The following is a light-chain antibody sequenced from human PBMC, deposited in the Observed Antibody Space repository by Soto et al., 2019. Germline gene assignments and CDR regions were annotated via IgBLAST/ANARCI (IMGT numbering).Light chain of an antibody. CDR3: QQYGGSPPKLT. CDR1: QSVRSSY. V-gene: IGKV3-20*01. J-gene: IGKJ4*01. Sequence: EVVLTQSPGTLSLPPGERATLSCRASQSVRSSYLAWYQQKPGQAPRLLIYGASSRATGIPDRFSDSGSETDFPLTISRLEPEDSAVYYCQQYGGSPPKLTFGGGTKVEIK. CDR2: GAS.